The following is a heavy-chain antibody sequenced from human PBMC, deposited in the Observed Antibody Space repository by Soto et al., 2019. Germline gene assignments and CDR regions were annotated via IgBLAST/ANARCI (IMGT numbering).Heavy chain of an antibody. CDR1: GYSLTGYY. V-gene: IGHV1-2*02. J-gene: IGHJ5*02. D-gene: IGHD6-13*01. CDR2: VNPNNGGT. CDR3: TREYISAVGLVDP. Sequence: SVKVACNASGYSLTGYYIHWVRQAPGQGLEWMGWVNPNNGGTNYAQKFQDRVTMTSDTSISTVYMELSRLRYDDTAVYYCTREYISAVGLVDPWGQGTLVTVSS.